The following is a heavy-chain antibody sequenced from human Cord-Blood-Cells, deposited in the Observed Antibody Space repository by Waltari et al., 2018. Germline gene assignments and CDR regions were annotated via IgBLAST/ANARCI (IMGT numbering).Heavy chain of an antibody. Sequence: QLQLQESGPGLVKPSETLSLTCTVSGGSISSSSYYWGWIRQHPGTGLEWIGGIYYSGSTYYNPSLKSRVTISVDTSKNQFSLKLSSVTAADTAVYYCARPYGSGSYYAFDIWGQGTMVTVSS. CDR1: GGSISSSSYY. D-gene: IGHD3-10*01. J-gene: IGHJ3*02. CDR3: ARPYGSGSYYAFDI. CDR2: IYYSGST. V-gene: IGHV4-39*01.